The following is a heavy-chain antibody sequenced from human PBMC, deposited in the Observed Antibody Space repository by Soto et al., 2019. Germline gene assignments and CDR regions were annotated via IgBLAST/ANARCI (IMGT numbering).Heavy chain of an antibody. V-gene: IGHV3-74*01. Sequence: GGSLRLSYSASGVTFNIYWIHWVRQAPGKGLAWVSRINSDGSSTTYAGSVKGRFTVSRDNAKNTVYLQMNSLTAEDTAVYYCAREVILNGQNELDSWGQGTLVTVSS. CDR3: AREVILNGQNELDS. CDR2: INSDGSST. J-gene: IGHJ4*02. D-gene: IGHD3-9*01. CDR1: GVTFNIYW.